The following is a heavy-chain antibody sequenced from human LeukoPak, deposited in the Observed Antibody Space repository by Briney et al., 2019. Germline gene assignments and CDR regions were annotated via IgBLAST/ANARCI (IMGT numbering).Heavy chain of an antibody. D-gene: IGHD4-17*01. CDR3: ARDYGDIPPDWYYDL. Sequence: GSLRLSCAASGFTVSSNYMSWVRQAPGKGLEWIGSIYYSGSTYYNPSLKSRVTISVDTSKNQFSLKLSSVTAADTAVYYCARDYGDIPPDWYYDLWGRGTLVTVSS. J-gene: IGHJ2*01. CDR1: GFTVSSNY. CDR2: IYYSGST. V-gene: IGHV4-59*05.